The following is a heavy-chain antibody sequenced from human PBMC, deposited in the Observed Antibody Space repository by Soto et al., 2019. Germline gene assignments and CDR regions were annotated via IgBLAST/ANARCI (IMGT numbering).Heavy chain of an antibody. CDR1: GGSISSGDYY. V-gene: IGHV4-30-4*01. J-gene: IGHJ4*02. CDR2: IYYSGST. CDR3: ASSAIFGVVINPAFDY. Sequence: QVQLQETGPGLVKPSQTLSLTCTVSGGSISSGDYYWSWILQPPGKGLEWIGYIYYSGSTYYNPSLKSRVTILAATSTKQFALKLSSVTAADTAVYYCASSAIFGVVINPAFDYWGLGPLVTVSS. D-gene: IGHD3-3*01.